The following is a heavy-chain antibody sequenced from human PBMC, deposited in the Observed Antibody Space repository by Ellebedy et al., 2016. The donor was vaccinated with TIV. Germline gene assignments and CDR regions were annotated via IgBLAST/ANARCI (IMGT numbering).Heavy chain of an antibody. V-gene: IGHV3-33*08. J-gene: IGHJ4*02. CDR2: IWYDGTAK. CDR3: ARELGGSGGSDFDY. D-gene: IGHD2-15*01. CDR1: GFTFGSYW. Sequence: GESLKISCVASGFTFGSYWMSSVRQAPGKGLEWVAVIWYDGTAKFYAESVKGRFTIPRDNSQNTLYLEMNSLRADDTALYYCARELGGSGGSDFDYWGQGTLVTVSS.